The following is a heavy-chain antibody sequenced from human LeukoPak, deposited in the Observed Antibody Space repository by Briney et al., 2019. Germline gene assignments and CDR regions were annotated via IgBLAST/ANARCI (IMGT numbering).Heavy chain of an antibody. Sequence: GGSLRLSCVGSGFTFSSYWMTWVRQAPGKGLEWVANIKDDGSEKYSVDSVKGRFTISRDNARSLLYLQMSSLRVEDTAVYYRARARIDYWGQGTLVTVSS. D-gene: IGHD1-14*01. V-gene: IGHV3-7*04. J-gene: IGHJ4*02. CDR1: GFTFSSYW. CDR3: ARARIDY. CDR2: IKDDGSEK.